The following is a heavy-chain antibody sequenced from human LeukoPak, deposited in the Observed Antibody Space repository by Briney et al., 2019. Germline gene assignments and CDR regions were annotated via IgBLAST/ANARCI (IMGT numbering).Heavy chain of an antibody. J-gene: IGHJ5*02. CDR2: IYTSGST. D-gene: IGHD6-13*01. CDR3: ARDDGSSTNWFDP. CDR1: GGSISSGSYY. Sequence: SQTLSLTCTVSGGSISSGSYYWSWIRQPAGKGLEWIGRIYTSGSTNYNPSLKSRVTISVDTSKNQFSLKLSSVTAADTAVYYCARDDGSSTNWFDPWGQGTLVTVSS. V-gene: IGHV4-61*02.